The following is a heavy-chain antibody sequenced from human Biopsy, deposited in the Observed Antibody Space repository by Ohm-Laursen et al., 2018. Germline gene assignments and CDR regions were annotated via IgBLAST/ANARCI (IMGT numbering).Heavy chain of an antibody. D-gene: IGHD1-26*01. CDR1: GGSINNFY. J-gene: IGHJ3*01. Sequence: SDTLSLTCIVSGGSINNFYWSWIRQPPGKGLEWIGIIYYSGNTKYNPSLKSRVTISVDTFRNQYSLKLSSVTAADTAVYYWARVRVWADSEGAFDPWGQGTMVTVSS. CDR3: ARVRVWADSEGAFDP. V-gene: IGHV4-59*07. CDR2: IYYSGNT.